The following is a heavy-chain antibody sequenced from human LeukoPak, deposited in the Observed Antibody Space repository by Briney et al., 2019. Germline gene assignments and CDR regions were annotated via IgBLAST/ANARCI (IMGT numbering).Heavy chain of an antibody. CDR3: ARLRQLVKIGNNWFDP. D-gene: IGHD6-6*01. J-gene: IGHJ5*02. V-gene: IGHV4-39*07. CDR1: GGSISSSSYY. Sequence: PSETLSLTCTVSGGSISSSSYYWGWIRQPPGKGLEWIGSIYYSGSTYYNPSLKSRVTISVDTSKNQFSLKLSSVTAADTAVYYCARLRQLVKIGNNWFDPWGQGTLVTVSS. CDR2: IYYSGST.